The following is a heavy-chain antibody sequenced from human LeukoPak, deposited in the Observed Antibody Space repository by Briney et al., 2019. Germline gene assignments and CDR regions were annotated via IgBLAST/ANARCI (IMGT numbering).Heavy chain of an antibody. D-gene: IGHD3-9*01. CDR1: GGSISSSSYY. J-gene: IGHJ6*03. CDR2: IYYSGST. Sequence: PSETLSLTCTVSGGSISSSSYYWGWIRQPPGKGLEWIGSIYYSGSTYYNPSLKSRVTISVDTSKNQFSLKLSSVTAADTAVYYCARPIRQRNYDILTGYSPRYYYYYYMDVWGKGTTVTISS. V-gene: IGHV4-39*01. CDR3: ARPIRQRNYDILTGYSPRYYYYYYMDV.